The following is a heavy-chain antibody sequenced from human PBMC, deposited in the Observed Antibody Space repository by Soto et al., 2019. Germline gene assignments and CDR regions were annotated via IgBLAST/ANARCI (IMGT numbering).Heavy chain of an antibody. CDR1: GFTFSSYA. CDR3: ARAYSNYDGGTYYFDY. CDR2: ISYDGRNK. V-gene: IGHV3-30*04. Sequence: GGSLRLSCAASGFTFSSYAMHWVRQAPGKGLEWVAVISYDGRNKYYADSVKGRFTISRDNSKNTLYLQMNSLRAEDTAVYYCARAYSNYDGGTYYFDYWGQGTLVTVSS. J-gene: IGHJ4*02. D-gene: IGHD4-4*01.